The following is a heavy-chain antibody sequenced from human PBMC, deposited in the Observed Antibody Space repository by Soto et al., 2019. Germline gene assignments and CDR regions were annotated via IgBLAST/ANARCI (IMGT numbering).Heavy chain of an antibody. Sequence: ASVKVSCKASGYTFTSYAMHWVRQAPGQRLEWMGWINAGNGNTKYSQKFQGRVTITRDTSASTAYMELRSLRSDDTAVYYCARELGDYGPDYWGQGTLVTVYS. J-gene: IGHJ4*02. CDR1: GYTFTSYA. CDR2: INAGNGNT. V-gene: IGHV1-3*01. D-gene: IGHD4-17*01. CDR3: ARELGDYGPDY.